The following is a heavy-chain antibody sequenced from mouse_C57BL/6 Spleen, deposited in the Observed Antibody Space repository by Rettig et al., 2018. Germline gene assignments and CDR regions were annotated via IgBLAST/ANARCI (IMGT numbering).Heavy chain of an antibody. CDR1: GYTFTSYW. J-gene: IGHJ2*01. CDR2: IDPNSGGT. CDR3: ARCARGLCDYAFDY. D-gene: IGHD2-4*01. V-gene: IGHV1-72*01. Sequence: QVQLQQPGAELVKPGASVKLSCKASGYTFTSYWMHWVKQRPGRGLEWIGRIDPNSGGTKYHEKFKSKATLTVDKPASTAHMQLSSLTSEDSAVYFCARCARGLCDYAFDYWGQGTTLTVSS.